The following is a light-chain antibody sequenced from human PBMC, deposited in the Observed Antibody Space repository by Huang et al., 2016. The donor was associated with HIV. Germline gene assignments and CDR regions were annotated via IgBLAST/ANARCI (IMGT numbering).Light chain of an antibody. J-gene: IGKJ5*01. Sequence: EIVLTQSPATLSLSPGERATLPCRASQSIGSYLAWYQQKPGQAPRLLIYNTSNRATGIPARFSVSGSGRGFTLTISSLEPDDFAVYYCQQRSNWPVTFGQGTRLEIK. CDR1: QSIGSY. CDR3: QQRSNWPVT. CDR2: NTS. V-gene: IGKV3-11*02.